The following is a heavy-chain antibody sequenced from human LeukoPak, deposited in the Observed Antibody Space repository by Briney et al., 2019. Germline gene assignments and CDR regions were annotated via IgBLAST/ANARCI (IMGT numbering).Heavy chain of an antibody. CDR3: ARVVVVTAIRYYYYYYYMDV. Sequence: PSETLSLTCAVYGGSFSGYYWSWIRQPPGKGLEWIGEINHSGSTNYNPSLKSRVTISVDTSKNQFSLKLSSVTAADTAVYYCARVVVVTAIRYYYYYYYMDVWGKGTTVTVSS. CDR2: INHSGST. CDR1: GGSFSGYY. V-gene: IGHV4-34*01. J-gene: IGHJ6*03. D-gene: IGHD2-21*02.